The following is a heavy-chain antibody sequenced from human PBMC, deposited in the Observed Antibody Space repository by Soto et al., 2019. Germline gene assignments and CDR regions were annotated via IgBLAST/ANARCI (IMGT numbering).Heavy chain of an antibody. D-gene: IGHD6-19*01. J-gene: IGHJ4*02. CDR3: AKEALTVAGNNFDS. V-gene: IGHV3-23*01. Sequence: EIELLESGGGLVQPGGSLRLSCAASGFTFTTYAMGWVRQAPGKGLEWVSSISGGGAGTFYADSVKGRFTISRDNAKKMVYLQMNGLRADDTAVYYCAKEALTVAGNNFDSWGQGTLVTVSS. CDR1: GFTFTTYA. CDR2: ISGGGAGT.